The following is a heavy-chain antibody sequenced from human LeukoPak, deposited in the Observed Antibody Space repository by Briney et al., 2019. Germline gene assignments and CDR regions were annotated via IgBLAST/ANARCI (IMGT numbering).Heavy chain of an antibody. Sequence: SETLSLTCAVYGGSFSDTFWSWIRQPPGKGLEWIGEINHSGSTNYNPSLKSRVTISVDTSKNQFSLKLSSVTAADTAVYYCARGPSVIIPYYYYYMDVWGKGTTVTVSS. V-gene: IGHV4-34*01. D-gene: IGHD3-3*01. J-gene: IGHJ6*03. CDR1: GGSFSDTF. CDR2: INHSGST. CDR3: ARGPSVIIPYYYYYMDV.